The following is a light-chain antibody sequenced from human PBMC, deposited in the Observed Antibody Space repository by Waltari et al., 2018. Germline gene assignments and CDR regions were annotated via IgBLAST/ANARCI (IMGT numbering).Light chain of an antibody. CDR1: SSDIGFYNY. CDR2: DFS. CDR3: NSYTGSSSWV. J-gene: IGLJ3*02. Sequence: QSALTQPASVSGSPGQSITISCTGTSSDIGFYNYVSWYQHHPGKAPKLMIYDFSERPSGVSNRVSGSKSANTASLTISGLQAEDAADYYCNSYTGSSSWVFGGGTKLTVL. V-gene: IGLV2-14*03.